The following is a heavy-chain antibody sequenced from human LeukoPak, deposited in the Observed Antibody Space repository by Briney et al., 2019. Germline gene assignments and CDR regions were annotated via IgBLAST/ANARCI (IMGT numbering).Heavy chain of an antibody. J-gene: IGHJ3*02. Sequence: SETLSLTCTVSGVSISSYYWSWIRQPPGKGLEWIGYIYYSGSTNYNPSLKSRVTISVDTSKNQFSLKLSSVTAADTAVYYCARGSSSSLSAFDIWGQGTMVTVSS. CDR3: ARGSSSSLSAFDI. CDR1: GVSISSYY. D-gene: IGHD6-13*01. V-gene: IGHV4-59*12. CDR2: IYYSGST.